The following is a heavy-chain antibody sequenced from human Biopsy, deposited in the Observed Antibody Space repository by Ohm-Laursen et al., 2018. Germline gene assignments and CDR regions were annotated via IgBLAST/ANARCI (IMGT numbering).Heavy chain of an antibody. CDR2: FSPEEGET. D-gene: IGHD2/OR15-2a*01. J-gene: IGHJ4*02. Sequence: ASVKVSCKVSGHALSELSMHWVRQSPGKGLEWMGGFSPEEGETLYAQKFQGRVTMSEDTSTDTAYMELSSLTSEDTAVYYCAADIIFTFDSWGQGTLVTVSS. CDR3: AADIIFTFDS. CDR1: GHALSELS. V-gene: IGHV1-24*01.